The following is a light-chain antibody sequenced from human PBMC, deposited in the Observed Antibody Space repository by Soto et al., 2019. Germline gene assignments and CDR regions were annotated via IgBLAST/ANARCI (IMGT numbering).Light chain of an antibody. Sequence: QSALTQPRSVSGSPGQSVTISCTGTSSDVGGYNYVSWYQQHPGTAPKLMLYDVSKRPSGVPDRFSGSKSGNTASLTISGLQAEDEADYYCCSYAGSYPYVFGTGTKLTVL. CDR2: DVS. J-gene: IGLJ1*01. V-gene: IGLV2-11*01. CDR1: SSDVGGYNY. CDR3: CSYAGSYPYV.